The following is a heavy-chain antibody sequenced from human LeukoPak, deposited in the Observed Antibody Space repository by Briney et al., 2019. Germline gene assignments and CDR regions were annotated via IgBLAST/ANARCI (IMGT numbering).Heavy chain of an antibody. CDR3: ARDLLMSGSYYAY. Sequence: ASVKVSCKASGYTFTGYYMHWVRQAPGQGLEWMGWINPNSGGTNYAQKFQGRVTMTRDTSISTAYMKLSSLRSEDTAVYYCARDLLMSGSYYAYWGQGTLVTVSS. J-gene: IGHJ4*02. CDR2: INPNSGGT. D-gene: IGHD1-26*01. CDR1: GYTFTGYY. V-gene: IGHV1-2*02.